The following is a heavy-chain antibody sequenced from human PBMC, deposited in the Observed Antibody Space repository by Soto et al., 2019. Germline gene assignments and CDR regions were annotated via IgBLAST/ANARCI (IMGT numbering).Heavy chain of an antibody. CDR1: GFTFSSYG. D-gene: IGHD5-18*01. Sequence: PGGSLRLSCAASGFTFSSYGMHWVRQAPGKGLEWVAVISYDGSNKYYADSVKGRFTISRDNSKNTLYLQMNSLRAEDTAVYYCAKDRLTTAMYYFDYWGQGTLVTVS. J-gene: IGHJ4*02. V-gene: IGHV3-30*18. CDR3: AKDRLTTAMYYFDY. CDR2: ISYDGSNK.